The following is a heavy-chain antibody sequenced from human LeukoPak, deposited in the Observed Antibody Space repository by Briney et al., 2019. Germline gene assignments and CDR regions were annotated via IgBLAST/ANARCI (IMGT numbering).Heavy chain of an antibody. CDR3: ARAGSGYDSYYYYYGMDV. CDR2: ISAYNGNT. D-gene: IGHD5-12*01. J-gene: IGHJ6*02. CDR1: GYTFTSYG. Sequence: ASVKVSCEASGYTFTSYGISWVRQAPGQGLEWMGWISAYNGNTNYAQKLQGRVTMTTDTSTSTAYMELRSLRSDDTAVYYCARAGSGYDSYYYYYGMDVWGQGTTVTVSS. V-gene: IGHV1-18*01.